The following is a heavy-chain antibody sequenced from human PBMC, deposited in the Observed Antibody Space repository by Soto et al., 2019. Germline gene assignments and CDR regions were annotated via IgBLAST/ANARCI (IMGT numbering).Heavy chain of an antibody. Sequence: VGSLRLSCAASGFTFSSYAMHWVRQAPGKGLEWVAVISYDGSNKYYADSVKGRFTISRDNSKNTLYLQMNSLRAEDTAVYYCARDAFYDYSRDFCYYYYYGMDVCGQANRVTVYS. CDR2: ISYDGSNK. D-gene: IGHD3-3*01. CDR3: ARDAFYDYSRDFCYYYYYGMDV. CDR1: GFTFSSYA. V-gene: IGHV3-30-3*01. J-gene: IGHJ6*02.